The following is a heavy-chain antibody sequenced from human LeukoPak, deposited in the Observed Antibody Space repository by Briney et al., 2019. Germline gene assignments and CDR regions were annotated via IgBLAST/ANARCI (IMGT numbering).Heavy chain of an antibody. D-gene: IGHD6-19*01. Sequence: GGSLRLSCAASGFTFSSYAMSWVRQAAGKGLEWVANIKQDGSEKYYVDSVKGRFTISRDNAKNSLYLQMNSLRAEDTAVYYCARAHRSGWSSPFDYWGQGTLVTVSS. CDR2: IKQDGSEK. J-gene: IGHJ4*02. CDR1: GFTFSSYA. V-gene: IGHV3-7*01. CDR3: ARAHRSGWSSPFDY.